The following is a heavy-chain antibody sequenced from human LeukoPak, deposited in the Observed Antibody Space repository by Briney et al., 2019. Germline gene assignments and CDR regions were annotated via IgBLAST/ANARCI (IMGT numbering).Heavy chain of an antibody. CDR3: ARDWLVVPAALPYNWFDP. Sequence: PSETLSLTCTVSGGSISSYYWSWIRQSAGKGLEWIGRIYTSGSTNYNPSLKSRVTMSVDTSKNQFSLKLSSVTAADTAVYYCARDWLVVPAALPYNWFDPWGQGTLVTVSS. CDR1: GGSISSYY. CDR2: IYTSGST. D-gene: IGHD2-2*01. V-gene: IGHV4-4*07. J-gene: IGHJ5*02.